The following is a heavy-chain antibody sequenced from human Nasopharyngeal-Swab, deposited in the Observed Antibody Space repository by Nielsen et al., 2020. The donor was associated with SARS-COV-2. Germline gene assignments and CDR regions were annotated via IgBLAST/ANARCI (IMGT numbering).Heavy chain of an antibody. CDR1: GYTFTSYA. J-gene: IGHJ4*02. Sequence: ASVKVSCKASGYTFTSYAMHWVRQAPGQRLEWMGWINAGNGNTKYSQKFQGRVTMTTDTSTSTAYMELRSLRSDDTAVYYCARDSLTTIFGVVQTAFDYWGQGTLVTVSS. CDR2: INAGNGNT. CDR3: ARDSLTTIFGVVQTAFDY. D-gene: IGHD3-3*01. V-gene: IGHV1-3*01.